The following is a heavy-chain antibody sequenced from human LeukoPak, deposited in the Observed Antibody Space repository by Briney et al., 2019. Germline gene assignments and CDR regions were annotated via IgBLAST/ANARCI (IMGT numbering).Heavy chain of an antibody. CDR3: ARVSYYYDSSGYSGLLSHFDY. D-gene: IGHD3-22*01. Sequence: SETLSLTCTVSGGSISSYYWSWIRQPPGKGLGWIGYIYYSGSTNYNPSLKSRVTISVDTSKNQFSLKLSSVTAADTAVYYCARVSYYYDSSGYSGLLSHFDYWGQGTLVTVSS. CDR2: IYYSGST. CDR1: GGSISSYY. V-gene: IGHV4-59*01. J-gene: IGHJ4*02.